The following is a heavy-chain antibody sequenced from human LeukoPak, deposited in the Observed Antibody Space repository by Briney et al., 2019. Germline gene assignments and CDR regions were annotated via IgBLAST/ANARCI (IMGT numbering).Heavy chain of an antibody. Sequence: SETLSLTCTVSGGSISSYYWSWIRQPPGKGLEWIGYIYYSGSTNYNPSLKSRVTISVGTSKNQFSLKLSSVTAADTAVYYCAREGQGYCSGGSCQGHFDYWGQGTLVTVSS. J-gene: IGHJ4*02. CDR1: GGSISSYY. D-gene: IGHD2-15*01. V-gene: IGHV4-59*01. CDR3: AREGQGYCSGGSCQGHFDY. CDR2: IYYSGST.